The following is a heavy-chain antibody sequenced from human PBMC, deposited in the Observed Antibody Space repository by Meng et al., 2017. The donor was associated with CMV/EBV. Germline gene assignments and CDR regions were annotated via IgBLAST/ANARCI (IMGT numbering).Heavy chain of an antibody. D-gene: IGHD1-26*01. V-gene: IGHV1-18*04. CDR3: ARGGGGYYLDF. CDR1: GYDFDTYA. CDR2: TSIYEGDS. J-gene: IGHJ4*02. Sequence: PVKVSCKASGYDFDTYAMTWVRQAPGQGLEWMGWTSIYEGDSSLAKKFQGRVTMTRDTSTRTASMELRSLRSDDTAVYYCARGGGGYYLDFWGQGALVTVSS.